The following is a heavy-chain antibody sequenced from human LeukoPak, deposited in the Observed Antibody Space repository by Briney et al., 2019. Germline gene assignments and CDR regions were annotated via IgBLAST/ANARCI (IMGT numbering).Heavy chain of an antibody. V-gene: IGHV1-8*01. CDR2: MNPNSGNT. J-gene: IGHJ3*02. D-gene: IGHD4-17*01. CDR3: AAAYGDLDAFDI. CDR1: GYTFTSYD. Sequence: ASVKVSCKASGYTFTSYDINWVRQATGQGLEWMGWMNPNSGNTGYAQKFQGRVTMTRNTSISTAYMELSSLRSEDTAVYYCAAAYGDLDAFDIWGQGTMVTVSS.